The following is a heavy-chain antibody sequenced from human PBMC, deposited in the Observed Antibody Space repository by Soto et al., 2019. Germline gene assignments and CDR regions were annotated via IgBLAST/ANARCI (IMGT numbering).Heavy chain of an antibody. CDR3: AKDRYSSSRIFDY. J-gene: IGHJ4*02. CDR2: ISGSGTST. D-gene: IGHD6-19*01. Sequence: GPMRLSCEASGFTLSSYAMSWVRQAPGKGLEWVAAISGSGTSTYYADSVKGRFTISKDNSKNTLYLQMNSLRAEDTAVYYGAKDRYSSSRIFDYWGQGTRVTVSS. CDR1: GFTLSSYA. V-gene: IGHV3-23*01.